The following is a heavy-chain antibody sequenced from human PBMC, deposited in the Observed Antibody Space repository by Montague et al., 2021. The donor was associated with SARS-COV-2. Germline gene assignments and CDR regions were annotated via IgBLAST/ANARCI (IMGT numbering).Heavy chain of an antibody. CDR1: GSISGYY. V-gene: IGHV4-4*07. J-gene: IGHJ4*02. Sequence: SETLSLTCTVSGSISGYYWTWIRQSAGKGLEWVGRISSSGGIDYNASLKSRVTMSLDTSKIQLSLKLSSVTAADTAVYYCARKYIGYNRRFDYGGQGALVTVSP. D-gene: IGHD5-12*01. CDR3: ARKYIGYNRRFDY. CDR2: ISSSGGI.